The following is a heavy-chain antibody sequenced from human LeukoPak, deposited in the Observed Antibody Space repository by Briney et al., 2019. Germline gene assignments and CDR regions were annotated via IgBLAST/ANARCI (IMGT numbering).Heavy chain of an antibody. D-gene: IGHD3-10*01. J-gene: IGHJ4*02. Sequence: ASVKVSCKASGYTFTSYYMHWVRQAPGQGLEWMGIVNPSGGSTSYAQKFQGRVTMTRDMSTSTVYMELSSLRSEDTAVYYCARVSGSGKSLYYFDYWGQGTLVTVSS. CDR2: VNPSGGST. CDR1: GYTFTSYY. CDR3: ARVSGSGKSLYYFDY. V-gene: IGHV1-46*01.